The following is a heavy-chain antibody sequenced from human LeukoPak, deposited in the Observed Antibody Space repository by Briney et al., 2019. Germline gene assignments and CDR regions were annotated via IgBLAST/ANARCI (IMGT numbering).Heavy chain of an antibody. CDR3: ARDLNRYYDFWSGYPRDAFDI. Sequence: SVKVSCKASGYIFTGYYMHWVRQAPGQGLEWMGGIIPIFGTANYAQKFQGRVTITADKSTSTAYMELSSLRSEDTAVYCCARDLNRYYDFWSGYPRDAFDIWGQGTMVTVSS. J-gene: IGHJ3*02. CDR1: GYIFTGYY. D-gene: IGHD3-3*01. V-gene: IGHV1-69*06. CDR2: IIPIFGTA.